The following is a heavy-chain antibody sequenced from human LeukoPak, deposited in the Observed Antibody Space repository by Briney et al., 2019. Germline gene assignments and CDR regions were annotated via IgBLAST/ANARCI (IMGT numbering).Heavy chain of an antibody. CDR2: ISGSGGST. J-gene: IGHJ4*02. CDR1: GFTFSSYA. CDR3: AKVAWIQLWLGPGNY. V-gene: IGHV3-23*01. Sequence: GGSLRLSCAASGFTFSSYAMSWVRQAPGKGLEWVSAISGSGGSTYYADSVKGRFTISRNNSKNTLYLQMNSLRAEDTAVYYCAKVAWIQLWLGPGNYWGQGTLVTVSS. D-gene: IGHD5-18*01.